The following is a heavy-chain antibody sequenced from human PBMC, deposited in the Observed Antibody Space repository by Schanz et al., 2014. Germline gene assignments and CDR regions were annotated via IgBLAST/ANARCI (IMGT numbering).Heavy chain of an antibody. Sequence: QVQLVQSGAEVKKPGASVKVSCKASGYTFTSYDINWVRQATGQGLEWMGKINPSSGTTRIAQNFQGRLTVTRDTSTSTVNMELSSLRSEDTAVYFCARGPSTGAFDIWGQGTWVTVSS. CDR2: INPSSGTT. CDR1: GYTFTSYD. J-gene: IGHJ3*02. V-gene: IGHV1-46*03. CDR3: ARGPSTGAFDI.